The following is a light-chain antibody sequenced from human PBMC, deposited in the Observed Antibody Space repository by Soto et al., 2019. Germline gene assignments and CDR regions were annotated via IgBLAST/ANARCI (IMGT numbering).Light chain of an antibody. CDR1: HSISTY. V-gene: IGKV1-39*01. CDR3: QQSYSSPYT. Sequence: DIQLTQSPSSLSASVGDRVTITCRASHSISTYVNWYQQKPGKAPSHLIYTTSSLQSGVPSRFSGSGSGTDFTLTIGGLQPADFAIYYCQQSYSSPYTFGLGTKVQIK. J-gene: IGKJ2*01. CDR2: TTS.